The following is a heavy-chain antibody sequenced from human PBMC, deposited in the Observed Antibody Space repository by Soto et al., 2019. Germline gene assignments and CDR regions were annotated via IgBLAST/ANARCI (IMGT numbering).Heavy chain of an antibody. CDR3: AKAPDLTLASSSDY. CDR1: GYTFTSYA. V-gene: IGHV1-3*01. CDR2: INAGNGNT. Sequence: QVQLVQSGAEVKKPGASVKVSCKASGYTFTSYAMHWVRQAPGQRLEGMGWINAGNGNTKYSQKFQGRVTITRDTSASTAYMELSSLRSEDTAVYYCAKAPDLTLASSSDYWGQGTLVTVSS. D-gene: IGHD6-13*01. J-gene: IGHJ4*02.